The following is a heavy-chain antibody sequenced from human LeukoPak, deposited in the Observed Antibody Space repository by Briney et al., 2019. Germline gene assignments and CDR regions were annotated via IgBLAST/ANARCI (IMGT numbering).Heavy chain of an antibody. CDR3: ASGLQLDY. CDR2: INHSGST. Sequence: SETLSLTCAAYGGSFSGYYWSWIRQPPGKGLEWIGEINHSGSTNYNPSLKSRVTISVDTSKNQFSLKLSSVTAADTAVYYCASGLQLDYWGQGTLVTVSS. D-gene: IGHD4-11*01. J-gene: IGHJ4*02. CDR1: GGSFSGYY. V-gene: IGHV4-34*01.